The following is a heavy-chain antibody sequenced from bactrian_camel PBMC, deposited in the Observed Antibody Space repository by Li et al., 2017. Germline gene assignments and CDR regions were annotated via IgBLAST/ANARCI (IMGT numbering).Heavy chain of an antibody. Sequence: VQLVESGGGLVQPGGSLRLSCAASGFTVSSYNMSWVRQAPGKGLEWVSHIHSGGGHTYYADSVKGRFTISRDNAKNTHYLQLNSLKTEDTAVYYCAAVRVPPLCSNIAKATIQEYRYSGQGTQVTVS. CDR1: GFTVSSYN. CDR2: IHSGGGHT. V-gene: IGHV3S40*01. D-gene: IGHD1*01. J-gene: IGHJ4*01. CDR3: AAVRVPPLCSNIAKATIQEYRY.